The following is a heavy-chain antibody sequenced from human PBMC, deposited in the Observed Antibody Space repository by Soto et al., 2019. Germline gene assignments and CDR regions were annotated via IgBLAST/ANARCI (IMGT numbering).Heavy chain of an antibody. CDR2: INYSGSF. J-gene: IGHJ4*02. D-gene: IGHD4-4*01. Sequence: SETLSLTCRVSGYFISSSHWWGWIRHPPGKGLEWIGHINYSGSFYHDPSLKSRVTMSLDTSKHQFSLRLSSVTAVDTAVYYCARIATTTLGGPIDYWGRGTLVTVS. V-gene: IGHV4-28*05. CDR3: ARIATTTLGGPIDY. CDR1: GYFISSSHW.